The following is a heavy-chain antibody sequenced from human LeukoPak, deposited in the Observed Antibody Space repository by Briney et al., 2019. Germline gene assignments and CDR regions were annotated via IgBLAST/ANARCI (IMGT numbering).Heavy chain of an antibody. Sequence: SETLSLTCTVSDGSISSYYWSWIRQPPGKGLEWIGEINHSGSTNYNPSLKSRVTISVDTSKNQFSLKLSSVTAADTAVYYCASIAAAGILDYWGQGTLVTVSS. CDR1: DGSISSYY. CDR2: INHSGST. CDR3: ASIAAAGILDY. D-gene: IGHD6-13*01. J-gene: IGHJ4*02. V-gene: IGHV4-34*01.